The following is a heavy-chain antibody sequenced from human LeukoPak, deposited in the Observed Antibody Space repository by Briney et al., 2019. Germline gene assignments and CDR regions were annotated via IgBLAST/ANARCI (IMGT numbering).Heavy chain of an antibody. V-gene: IGHV3-23*01. Sequence: GGSLRLSCAASGFTFYNYAMAWARQAPGKGLEWVSTISESGTSTYYADSVKGRFTISRDNAKNTLYLQMNSLRDEDTAVYYCARDPVRGYSGYDFDYWGQGTLVTVSS. CDR1: GFTFYNYA. CDR3: ARDPVRGYSGYDFDY. CDR2: ISESGTST. J-gene: IGHJ4*02. D-gene: IGHD5-12*01.